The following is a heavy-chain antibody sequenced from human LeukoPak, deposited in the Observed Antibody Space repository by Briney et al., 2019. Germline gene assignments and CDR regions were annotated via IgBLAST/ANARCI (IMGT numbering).Heavy chain of an antibody. J-gene: IGHJ6*02. Sequence: ASVKVSCKASGYIFTGQYMHWVRQAPGQGLEWMGWINPNSGGTNYAQNFQGRVTMTRDTSISTAYMELISLRSDDTAVYYCARFYRSEALSTLHHYGMDVWGQGTTVTVSS. V-gene: IGHV1-2*02. CDR1: GYIFTGQY. CDR2: INPNSGGT. D-gene: IGHD6-19*01. CDR3: ARFYRSEALSTLHHYGMDV.